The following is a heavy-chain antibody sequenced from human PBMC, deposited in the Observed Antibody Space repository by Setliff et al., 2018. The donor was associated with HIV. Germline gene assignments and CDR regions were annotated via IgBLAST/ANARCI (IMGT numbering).Heavy chain of an antibody. Sequence: ASETLSLTCTVSGGSISSGGYYWSWIRQHPGKGLEWIGYIYYSGSTYYNPSLKSRVTISVDTSKNQFSLKLSSVTAADTAVYYCASQPAYSTDWYPPGYFDFWGQGTLVTVSS. V-gene: IGHV4-31*03. CDR2: IYYSGST. J-gene: IGHJ4*02. CDR1: GGSISSGGYY. D-gene: IGHD6-19*01. CDR3: ASQPAYSTDWYPPGYFDF.